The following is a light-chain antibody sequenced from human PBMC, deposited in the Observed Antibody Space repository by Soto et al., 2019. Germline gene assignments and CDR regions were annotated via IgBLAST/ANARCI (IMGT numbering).Light chain of an antibody. J-gene: IGKJ4*01. Sequence: DMEMTQSPSSLSASVGDRVTITCRASQSISNDLNWYQHKPGKVPKLLIYAASSLQSGVQTRFSGSGSGTDFTLTINSLQPEDFATYYCQQSYGTPFTFGGGTKIEIK. CDR1: QSISND. CDR3: QQSYGTPFT. V-gene: IGKV1-39*01. CDR2: AAS.